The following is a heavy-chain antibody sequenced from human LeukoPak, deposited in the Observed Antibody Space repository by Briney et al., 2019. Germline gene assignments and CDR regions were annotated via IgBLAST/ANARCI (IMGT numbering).Heavy chain of an antibody. D-gene: IGHD3-22*01. J-gene: IGHJ4*02. CDR1: GFTFSSYW. V-gene: IGHV3-66*01. Sequence: GGSLRLSCAASGFTFSSYWMHWVRQAPGKGLEWVSVIYSGGSTYYADSVKGRFTISRDNSKNTLCLQMNSLRAEDTAVYYCARADTMIGPFDFWGQGTLVTVSS. CDR2: IYSGGST. CDR3: ARADTMIGPFDF.